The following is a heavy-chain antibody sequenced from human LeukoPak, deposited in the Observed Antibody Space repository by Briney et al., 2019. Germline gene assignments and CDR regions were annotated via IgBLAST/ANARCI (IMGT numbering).Heavy chain of an antibody. CDR3: ARGDYAGANWFDP. Sequence: AASVKVSCKASGGTFSSYAISWVRQAPGQGLEWMGGIIPIFGTANYARKLQGRVTITTDEPTSTAYMELSSLRSEDTAVYYCARGDYAGANWFDPWGQGTLVTVSS. CDR2: IIPIFGTA. CDR1: GGTFSSYA. D-gene: IGHD4-17*01. V-gene: IGHV1-69*05. J-gene: IGHJ5*02.